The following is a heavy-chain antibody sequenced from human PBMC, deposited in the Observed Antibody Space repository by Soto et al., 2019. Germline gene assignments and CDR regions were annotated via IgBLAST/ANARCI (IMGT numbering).Heavy chain of an antibody. CDR2: ISSSSSYI. CDR1: GFTFSSYS. V-gene: IGHV3-21*01. J-gene: IGHJ5*02. CDR3: ARGGSALGWFDP. D-gene: IGHD2-15*01. Sequence: EVQLVESGGSLVKPGGSLRLSCAASGFTFSSYSMNWVRQAPGKGLEWVSSISSSSSYIYYADSVKGRFTISRDNAKNSLYLQMNSLRAEDTAVYYCARGGSALGWFDPWGQGTLVTVSS.